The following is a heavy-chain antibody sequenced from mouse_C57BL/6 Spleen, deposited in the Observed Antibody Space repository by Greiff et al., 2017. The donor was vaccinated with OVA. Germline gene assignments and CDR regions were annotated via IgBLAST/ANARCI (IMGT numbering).Heavy chain of an antibody. CDR2: IYPGDGDT. Sequence: VQRVESGPELVKPGASVKISCKASGYAFSSSWMNWVKQRPGKGLEWIGRIYPGDGDTNYNGKFKGKATLTADKSSSTAYMQLSSLTSEDSAVYFCASHYGSSYDYFDYWGQGTTLTVSS. V-gene: IGHV1-82*01. J-gene: IGHJ2*01. D-gene: IGHD1-1*01. CDR3: ASHYGSSYDYFDY. CDR1: GYAFSSSW.